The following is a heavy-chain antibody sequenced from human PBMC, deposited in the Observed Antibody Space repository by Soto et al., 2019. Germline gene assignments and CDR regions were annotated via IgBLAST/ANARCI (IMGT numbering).Heavy chain of an antibody. V-gene: IGHV3-30-3*01. D-gene: IGHD3-3*01. J-gene: IGHJ6*02. CDR2: ISYDGSNK. CDR1: GFTFSSYA. CDR3: ARWYYDFWSGYYTYYYYGMDV. Sequence: QVQLVESGGGVVQPGRSLRLSCAASGFTFSSYAMHWVRQAPGKGLEWVAVISYDGSNKYYADSVKGRFTISRDNSKNTRYLQMNSLRAEDTAVYYCARWYYDFWSGYYTYYYYGMDVWGQGTTVTVSS.